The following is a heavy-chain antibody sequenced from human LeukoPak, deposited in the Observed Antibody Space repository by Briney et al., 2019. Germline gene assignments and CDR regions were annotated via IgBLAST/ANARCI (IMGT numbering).Heavy chain of an antibody. J-gene: IGHJ4*02. CDR3: ARVGYSSSWSPSDY. D-gene: IGHD6-13*01. V-gene: IGHV3-7*01. Sequence: GGSLRLSCAASGFTFSNYWMSWVRQAPGKGLEWVANIKDDGSGKYYVDSLKGRFTISRDNAKNSLYLQMNSLRAEDTAVYYCARVGYSSSWSPSDYWGQGALVTVSS. CDR2: IKDDGSGK. CDR1: GFTFSNYW.